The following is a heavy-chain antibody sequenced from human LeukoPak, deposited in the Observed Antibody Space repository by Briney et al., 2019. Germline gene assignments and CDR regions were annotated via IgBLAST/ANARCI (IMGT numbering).Heavy chain of an antibody. V-gene: IGHV4-34*01. Sequence: LSETLSLTCAVYGGSFSGYYWSWIRQPPGKGLEWIGEINHSGSTNYNPSLKSRVTISVDTSKNQFSLKLSSVTAADTAVYYCAMVRGVIISDWGQGTLVTVSS. CDR3: AMVRGVIISD. D-gene: IGHD3-10*01. J-gene: IGHJ4*02. CDR2: INHSGST. CDR1: GGSFSGYY.